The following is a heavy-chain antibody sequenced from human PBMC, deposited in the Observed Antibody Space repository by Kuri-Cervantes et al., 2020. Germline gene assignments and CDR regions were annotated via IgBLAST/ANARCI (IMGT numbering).Heavy chain of an antibody. J-gene: IGHJ6*03. Sequence: ASVKVSCKASGYSFSDNYIHWVRQAPGQGLEWMGWISLNSGGTNYAQKFRGKITLTSDASIKTIYMELSRLTSDDTAVYFCARSQRVYGSGSVRYYFYYMDVWGKGTTVTVSS. D-gene: IGHD3-10*01. CDR1: GYSFSDNY. CDR3: ARSQRVYGSGSVRYYFYYMDV. CDR2: ISLNSGGT. V-gene: IGHV1-2*02.